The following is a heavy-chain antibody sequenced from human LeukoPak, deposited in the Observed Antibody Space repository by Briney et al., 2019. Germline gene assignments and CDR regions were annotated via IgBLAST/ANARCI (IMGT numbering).Heavy chain of an antibody. V-gene: IGHV4-4*02. Sequence: PSETLSLTCAVSGGSISSSNWWSWVRQPPGKGLEWIGEIYHSGSTNYNPSLKSRVTISVDKSKNQFSLKLSSVTAADTAVYYCARDLRLEMATSVYYYGMDVWGQGTTVTVSS. D-gene: IGHD5-24*01. J-gene: IGHJ6*02. CDR1: GGSISSSNW. CDR2: IYHSGST. CDR3: ARDLRLEMATSVYYYGMDV.